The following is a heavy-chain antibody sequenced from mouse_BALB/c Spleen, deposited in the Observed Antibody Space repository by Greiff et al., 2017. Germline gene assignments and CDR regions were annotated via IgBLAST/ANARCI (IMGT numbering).Heavy chain of an antibody. D-gene: IGHD1-1*01. J-gene: IGHJ2*01. CDR3: ARGFVITTVVATDY. CDR2: INPSNGRT. CDR1: GYTFTSYW. Sequence: QVQLQQPGAELVKPGASVKLSCKASGYTFTSYWMHWVKQRPGQGLEWIGEINPSNGRTNYNEKFKSKATLTVDKSSSTAYMQLSSLTSEDSAVYYCARGFVITTVVATDYWGQGTTLTVSS. V-gene: IGHV1S81*02.